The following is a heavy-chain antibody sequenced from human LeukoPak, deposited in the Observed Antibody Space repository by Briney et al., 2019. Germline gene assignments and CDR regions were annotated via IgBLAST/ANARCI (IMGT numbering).Heavy chain of an antibody. CDR2: IYHSGTT. CDR3: ASYYGDYSY. J-gene: IGHJ4*02. V-gene: IGHV4-28*01. Sequence: SDTLSLTCAVSGYSITSSSWWGWIRQPPGKGLEWIGYIYHSGTTYYNPSLQSRVTMSVDTSKNQFSLKLSSVTAADTAVYYCASYYGDYSYWGQGTLVTVSS. CDR1: GYSITSSSW. D-gene: IGHD4-17*01.